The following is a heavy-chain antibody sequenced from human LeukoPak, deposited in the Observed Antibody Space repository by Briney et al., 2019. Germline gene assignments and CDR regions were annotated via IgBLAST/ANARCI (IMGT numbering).Heavy chain of an antibody. J-gene: IGHJ4*02. D-gene: IGHD3-9*01. CDR3: ARSPHILTGENFGY. CDR1: GYTFTSYD. V-gene: IGHV1-8*02. Sequence: ASVKVSCKASGYTFTSYDINWVRQATGQGLEWMGWMNPNSGNTGYAQKFQGRVSMTRDTSISTAYMQLSSLRSDDTAVYYCARSPHILTGENFGYWGQGTLLTAAS. CDR2: MNPNSGNT.